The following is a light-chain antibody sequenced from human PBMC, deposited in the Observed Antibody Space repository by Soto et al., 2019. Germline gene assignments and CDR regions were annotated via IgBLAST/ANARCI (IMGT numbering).Light chain of an antibody. CDR1: QSISNM. J-gene: IGKJ1*01. V-gene: IGKV1-5*01. CDR3: QQYNTHPGT. Sequence: EIQLTQSPATLSVSVGDRVTLTCRASQSISNMLAWYQQKPGKAPKVLIYDAYSLESGFTSRFSGSGSGTAFTLIISSLKPDEFGTYYCQQYNTHPGTFGQGTKVDIK. CDR2: DAY.